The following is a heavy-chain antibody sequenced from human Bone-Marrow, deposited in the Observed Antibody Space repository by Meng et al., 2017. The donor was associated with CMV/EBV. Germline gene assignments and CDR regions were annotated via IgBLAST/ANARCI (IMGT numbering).Heavy chain of an antibody. CDR1: GYTFNRYG. CDR3: ARDVGWELLRRVLDY. V-gene: IGHV1-18*01. Sequence: ASVKVSCKASGYTFNRYGFSWVRQAPGQGLEWMGWISAYYGNTNYAQKLQGRVTMTTDTSTSTAYLELRSLRSDDTAVYYCARDVGWELLRRVLDYWGQGTLVTVPS. J-gene: IGHJ4*02. D-gene: IGHD1-26*01. CDR2: ISAYYGNT.